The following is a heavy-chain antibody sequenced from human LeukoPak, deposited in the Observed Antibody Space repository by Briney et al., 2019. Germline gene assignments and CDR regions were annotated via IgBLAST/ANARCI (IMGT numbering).Heavy chain of an antibody. J-gene: IGHJ5*02. Sequence: GGSLRLSCAASGFTFSSYAMSWVRQAPGKGLEWVSANSGSGGSTYYADSVKGRFTISRDNSKNTLYLQMNSLRAEDTAVYYCAKGYCSSTSCPTGAWGQGTLVTVSS. CDR3: AKGYCSSTSCPTGA. CDR1: GFTFSSYA. CDR2: NSGSGGST. V-gene: IGHV3-23*01. D-gene: IGHD2-2*01.